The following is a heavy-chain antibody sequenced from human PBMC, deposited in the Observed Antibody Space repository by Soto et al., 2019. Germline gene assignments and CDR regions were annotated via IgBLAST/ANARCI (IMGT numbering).Heavy chain of an antibody. CDR2: INAGSGNT. CDR3: ARGGVRYCSGGSCYYFDY. CDR1: GYTFTSYA. J-gene: IGHJ4*02. V-gene: IGHV1-2*02. Sequence: VKVSCKASGYTFTSYAMHWVRQAPGQRLEWMGWINAGSGNTNYAQKFQGRVTMTRDTSISTAYMELSRLRSDDTAVYYCARGGVRYCSGGSCYYFDYWGQGTLVTVSS. D-gene: IGHD2-15*01.